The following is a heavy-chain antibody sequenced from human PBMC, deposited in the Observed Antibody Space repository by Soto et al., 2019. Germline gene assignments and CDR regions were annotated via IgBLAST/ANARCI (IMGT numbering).Heavy chain of an antibody. V-gene: IGHV1-18*01. Sequence: QVQLVQSGAEVKKPGASVKVSCKASGYTSTTYGINWVRQAPGQGIEWMGWISVYNGNTNYAQNLQGRATMTTDTSTSTAYMELRSLRSDDTALYYCATNRPGHDAFDIWGQGTMVTVSS. CDR1: GYTSTTYG. CDR3: ATNRPGHDAFDI. CDR2: ISVYNGNT. J-gene: IGHJ3*02.